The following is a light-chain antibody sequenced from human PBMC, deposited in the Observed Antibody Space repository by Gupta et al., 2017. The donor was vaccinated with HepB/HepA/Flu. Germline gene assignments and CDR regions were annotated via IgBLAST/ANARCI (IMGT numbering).Light chain of an antibody. V-gene: IGLV2-11*01. CDR3: SAYAGSHTVV. CDR2: DVR. J-gene: IGLJ3*02. CDR1: SRDVGGYKY. Sequence: SALPQPRPVSGSPGQSVTISCTGTSRDVGGYKYVSWYQQHPGKAPKLMIYDVRERLSGVPDRCSGSKSGNTASLTISGLQAEDEAEYDCSAYAGSHTVVFGGGTKLTVL.